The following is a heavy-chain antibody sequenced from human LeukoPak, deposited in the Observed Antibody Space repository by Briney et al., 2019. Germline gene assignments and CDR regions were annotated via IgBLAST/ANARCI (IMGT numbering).Heavy chain of an antibody. D-gene: IGHD4-17*01. J-gene: IGHJ5*02. CDR2: IYYSGST. Sequence: SETLSLTCTVSVCSISSYYGGWIRQPPGNGLEWIGYIYYSGSTNYNPSLKSRVTISVDTSKNHFSLKLSSVTAADTAVYYCARGDGDYGWFDPWGQGTLVTVSS. CDR1: VCSISSYY. V-gene: IGHV4-59*13. CDR3: ARGDGDYGWFDP.